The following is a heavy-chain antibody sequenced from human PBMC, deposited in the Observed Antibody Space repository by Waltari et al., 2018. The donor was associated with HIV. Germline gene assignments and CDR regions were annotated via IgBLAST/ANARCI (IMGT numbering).Heavy chain of an antibody. J-gene: IGHJ5*02. CDR2: MFHNGSP. Sequence: QVQLQESGPGLVKPSETLSLTSAVSGYSISRGYFWGWNRQPPGKALEWIGSMFHNGSPYYNPSLKSRVTISVDTSKNPFSLKLSSVTSADTAIYYCAREWGTLMVAWFDPWGQGTLVTVSS. CDR1: GYSISRGYF. V-gene: IGHV4-38-2*02. D-gene: IGHD3-10*01. CDR3: AREWGTLMVAWFDP.